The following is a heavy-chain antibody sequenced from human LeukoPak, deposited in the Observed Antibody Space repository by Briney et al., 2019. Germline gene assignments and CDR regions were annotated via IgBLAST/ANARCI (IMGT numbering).Heavy chain of an antibody. CDR3: ARSPGGITMIVVVTTEYFDY. V-gene: IGHV1-2*02. Sequence: ASVKVSCKASGYTFTGYYMHLVRQAPGQGLEWMGWINPNSGGTNYAQKFQGRVTMTRDTSISTAYMELSRLRSDDTAVYYCARSPGGITMIVVVTTEYFDYWGRGTLVTVSS. CDR1: GYTFTGYY. J-gene: IGHJ4*02. D-gene: IGHD3-22*01. CDR2: INPNSGGT.